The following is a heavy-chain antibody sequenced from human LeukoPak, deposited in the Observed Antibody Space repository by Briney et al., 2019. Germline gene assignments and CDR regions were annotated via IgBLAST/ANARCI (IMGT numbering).Heavy chain of an antibody. D-gene: IGHD2-21*01. V-gene: IGHV3-23*01. CDR2: ISGSGGST. CDR3: AKPFRGDYLPYYY. J-gene: IGHJ4*02. CDR1: GFTFSSYA. Sequence: PGGSLRLSCAASGFTFSSYAMSWVRQVPGKGLEWVSAISGSGGSTYYADSVKGRLTISRDNSKNTLYLQMNSLRAEDTAVYYCAKPFRGDYLPYYYWGQGTLVTVSS.